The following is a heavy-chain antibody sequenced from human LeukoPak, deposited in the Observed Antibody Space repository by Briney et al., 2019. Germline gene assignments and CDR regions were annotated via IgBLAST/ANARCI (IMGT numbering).Heavy chain of an antibody. D-gene: IGHD5-18*01. Sequence: ASVKVSCKASGYTFTSYYMHWVRQAPGQGLEWMGIINPSGGSTSYAQKFQGWVTMTRDTSISTAYMELSRLRSDDTAVYYCARDLDTAMGYWGQGTLVTVSS. J-gene: IGHJ4*02. V-gene: IGHV1-2*04. CDR1: GYTFTSYY. CDR2: INPSGGST. CDR3: ARDLDTAMGY.